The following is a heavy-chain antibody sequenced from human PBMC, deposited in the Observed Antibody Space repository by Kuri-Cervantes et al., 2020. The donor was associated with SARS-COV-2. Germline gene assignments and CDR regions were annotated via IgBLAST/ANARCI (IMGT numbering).Heavy chain of an antibody. J-gene: IGHJ3*01. D-gene: IGHD1-1*01. CDR2: ISSNGETT. V-gene: IGHV3-64D*06. Sequence: GESLKISCSASGFTLNAYSMHWVRQAPGKGLEYVSAISSNGETTYYADSVKGRFIISRDNSKNTLFLQMSGLRAEDTAVYFCVTRGGSEAFDVWGQGTLVTVSS. CDR1: GFTLNAYS. CDR3: VTRGGSEAFDV.